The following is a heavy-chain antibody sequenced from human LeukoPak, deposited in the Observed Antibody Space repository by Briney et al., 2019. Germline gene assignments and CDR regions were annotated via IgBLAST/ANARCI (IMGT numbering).Heavy chain of an antibody. CDR2: IYYSGST. CDR3: ARTAMAGYFDY. J-gene: IGHJ4*02. Sequence: SETLSLTCTVSGGSISSGDYYWSWIRQPPGKGLEWIGYIYYSGSTYYNPSLKSRVTISVDTSKNQFSLKLSSVTAADTAVYYCARTAMAGYFDYWGQGTLVTVSS. V-gene: IGHV4-30-4*08. D-gene: IGHD6-19*01. CDR1: GGSISSGDYY.